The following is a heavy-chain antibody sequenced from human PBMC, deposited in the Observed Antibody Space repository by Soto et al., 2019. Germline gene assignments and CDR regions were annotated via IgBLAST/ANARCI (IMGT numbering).Heavy chain of an antibody. J-gene: IGHJ4*02. V-gene: IGHV1-2*02. CDR1: GYIFTAYS. CDR2: FNPNSGDT. Sequence: QVQLVHSGAEVKKPGASVKISCKASGYIFTAYSYHWVRQAPGQGLEWMGWFNPNSGDTIYAQKFQDRVTLTRDTSISTAYLELYSLRSDDTAVYYCAREASAVISLDYWGQGTLDTVSP. CDR3: AREASAVISLDY. D-gene: IGHD6-19*01.